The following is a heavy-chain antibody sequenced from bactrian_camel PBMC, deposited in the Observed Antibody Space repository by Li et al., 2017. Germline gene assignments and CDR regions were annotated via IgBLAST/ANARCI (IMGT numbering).Heavy chain of an antibody. D-gene: IGHD1*01. CDR2: ISSDDST. CDR1: GVKYYSINC. Sequence: VQLVESGGGSVQAGESLRLSCDASGVKYYSINCIGWFRQAPGKEREGVASISSDDSTTYADSVKGRFTISKDNAKNTLYLQMDNLKPEDTAMYYCAAEERRFCGGIELMFMSASAFSYWGQGTQVTVS. J-gene: IGHJ6*01. V-gene: IGHV3S53*01. CDR3: AAEERRFCGGIELMFMSASAFSY.